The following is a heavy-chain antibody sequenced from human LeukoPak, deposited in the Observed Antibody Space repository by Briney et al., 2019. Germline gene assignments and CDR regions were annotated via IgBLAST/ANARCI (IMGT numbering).Heavy chain of an antibody. CDR3: ARGRSKQWLVDDS. Sequence: SETLSLTCTVSRGSVSGYYRSWIRQPPGKGLEWIGYIHYSGSTNYNPSLKSRVTISVDTSKNQFSLKLSSVTAADTAIYYCARGRSKQWLVDDSWGQGTLVTVSS. V-gene: IGHV4-59*02. J-gene: IGHJ4*02. CDR2: IHYSGST. CDR1: RGSVSGYY. D-gene: IGHD6-19*01.